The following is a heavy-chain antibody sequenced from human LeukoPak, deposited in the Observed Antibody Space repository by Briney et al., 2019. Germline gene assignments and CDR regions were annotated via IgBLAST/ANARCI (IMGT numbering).Heavy chain of an antibody. CDR3: AKATPGYFYYGMDV. V-gene: IGHV1-2*02. CDR2: INPNPHSGGT. J-gene: IGHJ6*02. CDR1: GYTFTSYG. Sequence: ASVKVSCKASGYTFTSYGISWVRQAPGQGLEWMGWINPNPHSGGTNYAQKFRGRVAMTSDTSITTAYMDLSGLTSDDTAMYYCAKATPGYFYYGMDVWGQGTAVTVSS.